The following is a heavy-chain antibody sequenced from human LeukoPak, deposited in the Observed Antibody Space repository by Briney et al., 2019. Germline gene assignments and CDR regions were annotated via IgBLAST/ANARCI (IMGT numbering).Heavy chain of an antibody. V-gene: IGHV4-34*01. CDR3: ARRSGSYFDY. J-gene: IGHJ4*02. Sequence: SETLSLTCAVYGGSFSGYYWSWIRQPPGKGREWIGEINHSGSTNYNPSLKSRVTISVDTSKNQFSLKLSSVAAADTAVYYCARRSGSYFDYWGQGTLVTVSS. D-gene: IGHD1-26*01. CDR1: GGSFSGYY. CDR2: INHSGST.